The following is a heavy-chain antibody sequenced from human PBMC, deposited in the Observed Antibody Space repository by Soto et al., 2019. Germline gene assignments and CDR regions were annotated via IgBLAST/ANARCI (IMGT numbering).Heavy chain of an antibody. Sequence: PGGSLRLSCAASGSTFSSYSMNWVRQAPGKGLEWVSSISSSSSYIYYADSVKGRFTISRDNAKNSLYLQMNSLRAEDTAVYYCARAHKLGNWFDPWGQGTLVTVSS. CDR1: GSTFSSYS. V-gene: IGHV3-21*01. CDR2: ISSSSSYI. CDR3: ARAHKLGNWFDP. D-gene: IGHD1-26*01. J-gene: IGHJ5*02.